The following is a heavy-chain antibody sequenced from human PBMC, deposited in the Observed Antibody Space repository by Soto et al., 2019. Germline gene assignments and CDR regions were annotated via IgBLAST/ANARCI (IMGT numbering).Heavy chain of an antibody. D-gene: IGHD6-19*01. CDR2: ISGSGGST. CDR1: GFTFSSYA. J-gene: IGHJ3*02. CDR3: AKGGLKYSSGWYGGDAFDI. V-gene: IGHV3-23*01. Sequence: GGSQRLSCAASGFTFSSYAMSWVRQAPGKGLEWVSAISGSGGSTYYADSVKGRFTISRDNSKNTLYLQMNSQRAEDMAVYYCAKGGLKYSSGWYGGDAFDIWGQGTMVTVS.